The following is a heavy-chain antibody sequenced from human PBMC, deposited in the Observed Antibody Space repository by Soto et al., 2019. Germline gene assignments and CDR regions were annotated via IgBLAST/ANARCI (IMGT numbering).Heavy chain of an antibody. CDR2: ITPFNGNT. J-gene: IGHJ4*02. Sequence: QMQLVQSGAEVKKTGSSVKVSCKASGYTFTYRYLHWVRQAPGQALEWMGWITPFNGNTNYAQKFQDRVTITRDRSMSTAYMELSSRRSEDTAMYYCASSVAAPSSQFDYWGQGTLVTVSS. CDR3: ASSVAAPSSQFDY. D-gene: IGHD1-26*01. CDR1: GYTFTYRY. V-gene: IGHV1-45*02.